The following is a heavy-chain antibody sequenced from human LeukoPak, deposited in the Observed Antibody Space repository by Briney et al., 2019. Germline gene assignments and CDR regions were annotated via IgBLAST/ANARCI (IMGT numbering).Heavy chain of an antibody. CDR3: ARDPDPVGYCSSTSCYDRIDYFDY. V-gene: IGHV3-11*04. D-gene: IGHD2-2*01. CDR1: GFTFSDYY. CDR2: ISSSGSTI. J-gene: IGHJ4*02. Sequence: GGSLRLSCAASGFTFSDYYMSWIRQAPGKGLEWVSYISSSGSTIYYADSVKSRFTISRDNAKNSLYLQMNSLRAEDTAVYYCARDPDPVGYCSSTSCYDRIDYFDYWGQGTLVTVSS.